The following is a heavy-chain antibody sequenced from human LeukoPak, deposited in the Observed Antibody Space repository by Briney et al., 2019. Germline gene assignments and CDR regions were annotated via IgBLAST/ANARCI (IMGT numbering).Heavy chain of an antibody. CDR2: IIPIFGTA. V-gene: IGHV1-69*05. CDR3: VRGPHTYDYDSSGYYPFDY. Sequence: SVTVSCKASGGTFSSYAISWARQAPGQGLEWMGGIIPIFGTANDAQKFQGRVTITTDESTSTAYMELSSLRSEDTAVYDCVRGPHTYDYDSSGYYPFDYWGQGTLVTVSS. D-gene: IGHD3-22*01. CDR1: GGTFSSYA. J-gene: IGHJ4*02.